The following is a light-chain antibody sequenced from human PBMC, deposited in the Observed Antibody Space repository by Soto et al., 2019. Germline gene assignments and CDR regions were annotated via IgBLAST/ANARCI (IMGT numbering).Light chain of an antibody. V-gene: IGKV3-11*01. CDR3: QQRSTWPIFS. J-gene: IGKJ4*01. Sequence: VLTQSPATLSLSPGERATLSCRASQTVSRYLAWYQQKPGQAPRLLIYYASNRATGVPARFSGSGSGTDYTLTISSLEPEDFAVYYCQQRSTWPIFSFGGGTKVEI. CDR1: QTVSRY. CDR2: YAS.